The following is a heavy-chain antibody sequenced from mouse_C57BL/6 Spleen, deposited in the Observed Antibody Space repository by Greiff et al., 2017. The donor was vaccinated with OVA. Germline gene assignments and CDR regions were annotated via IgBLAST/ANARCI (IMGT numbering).Heavy chain of an antibody. CDR3: TRDYDAFAY. D-gene: IGHD2-4*01. V-gene: IGHV5-9-1*02. Sequence: EVKLVESGAGLVKPGGSLKLSCAASGFTFSSYAMTWVRQTPEKRLEWVAYISSGGDYIYYADTVKGRFTISRDNARNTLYLQMSSLKSEDTAMYYCTRDYDAFAYWGQGTLVTVSA. CDR2: ISSGGDYI. J-gene: IGHJ3*01. CDR1: GFTFSSYA.